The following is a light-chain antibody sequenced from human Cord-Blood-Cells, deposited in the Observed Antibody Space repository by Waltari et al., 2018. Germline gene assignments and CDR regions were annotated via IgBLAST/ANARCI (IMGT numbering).Light chain of an antibody. CDR2: DAS. J-gene: IGKJ4*01. V-gene: IGKV3-11*01. CDR3: QQRSNWLT. CDR1: QSVSSY. Sequence: EIVLTQSPATLSLSPGERATLSCRASQSVSSYLAWYQQKPGQAPRLLIYDASNRAIGIPTRFSGSGSGTDFTLTISSLEPEDFAVYYCQQRSNWLTFGGGTKVEIK.